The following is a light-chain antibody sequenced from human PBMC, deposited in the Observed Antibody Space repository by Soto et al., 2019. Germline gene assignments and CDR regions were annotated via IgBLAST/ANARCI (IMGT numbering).Light chain of an antibody. V-gene: IGKV3-11*01. J-gene: IGKJ1*01. CDR1: QSIGYY. CDR2: DAS. CDR3: QQRGNWPPTWT. Sequence: IVLTQSPASLSLSPGERSTLSCRPSQSIGYYLAWYQEKPGQAPRLLIYDASIRATGIPARFSGSWSGTDFTLTINGLEPEDSAVYYCQQRGNWPPTWTFGQGTKVDI.